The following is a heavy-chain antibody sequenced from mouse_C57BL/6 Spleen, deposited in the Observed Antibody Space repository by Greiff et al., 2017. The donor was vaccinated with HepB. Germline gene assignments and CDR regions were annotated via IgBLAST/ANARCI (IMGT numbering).Heavy chain of an antibody. CDR3: ARNPGFAY. CDR2: IYPRSGNT. J-gene: IGHJ3*01. Sequence: VKLMESGAELARPGASVKLSCKASGYTFTSYGISWVKQRTGQGLEWIGEIYPRSGNTYYNEKFKGKATLTADKSSSTAYMELRSLTSEDSAVYFCARNPGFAYWGQGTLVTVSA. CDR1: GYTFTSYG. V-gene: IGHV1-81*01.